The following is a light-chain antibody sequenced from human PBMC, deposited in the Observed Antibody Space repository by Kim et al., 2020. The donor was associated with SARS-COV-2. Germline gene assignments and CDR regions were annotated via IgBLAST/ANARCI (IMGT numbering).Light chain of an antibody. CDR1: HDISNY. CDR2: AAS. V-gene: IGKV1-33*01. J-gene: IGKJ3*01. CDR3: QQYDDLPLT. Sequence: DIQMTQSPSSLSASIGDRVTITCQASHDISNYLNWYQQKPGKAPTLLIYAASTLETGVTSRFSGGGSGTHFTLTIRNLQPEDIGTYYCQQYDDLPLTFGPGTKVDIK.